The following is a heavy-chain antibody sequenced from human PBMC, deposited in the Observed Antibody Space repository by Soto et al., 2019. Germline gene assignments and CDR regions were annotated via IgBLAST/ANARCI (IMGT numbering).Heavy chain of an antibody. J-gene: IGHJ4*02. D-gene: IGHD3-22*01. CDR3: ARRGKGDYYDSSGYYRY. CDR2: IYWDDDK. CDR1: GFSLSTSGVG. V-gene: IGHV2-5*02. Sequence: QITLKESGPTLVKPTQTLTLTCTFSGFSLSTSGVGVGWIRQPPGKALEWLALIYWDDDKRYSPSLKSRLTITKDTSKTPGVLTMTNMGPVDTATYYCARRGKGDYYDSSGYYRYWGQGTLVTVSS.